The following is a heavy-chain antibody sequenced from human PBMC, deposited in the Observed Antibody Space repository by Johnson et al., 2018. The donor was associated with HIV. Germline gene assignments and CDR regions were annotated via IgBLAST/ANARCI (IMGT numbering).Heavy chain of an antibody. D-gene: IGHD6-25*01. V-gene: IGHV3-33*01. CDR2: IWYDGSNK. Sequence: QVQLVESWGGVVQPGRSLRLSCAASGFTFSSYGMHWVRQAPGKGLEWVAVIWYDGSNKYYADSVKGRFTISRDNSKNTLYLQMNSLRPEDTAAYYCATIAAHGAAFDIWGQGTVVTVSS. J-gene: IGHJ3*02. CDR3: ATIAAHGAAFDI. CDR1: GFTFSSYG.